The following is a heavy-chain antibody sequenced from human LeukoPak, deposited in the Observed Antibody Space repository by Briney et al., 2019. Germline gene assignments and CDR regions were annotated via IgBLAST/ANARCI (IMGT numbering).Heavy chain of an antibody. CDR2: ISAYNGNT. Sequence: GASVKVSCKASGYTFTSYGISWVRQAPGQGLEWMGWISAYNGNTNYAQKLQSRVTMTTDTSTSTAYMELRSLRSDDTAVYYCARDKDYIWGSSPKFDYWGQGTLVTVSS. V-gene: IGHV1-18*01. D-gene: IGHD3-16*01. CDR3: ARDKDYIWGSSPKFDY. J-gene: IGHJ4*02. CDR1: GYTFTSYG.